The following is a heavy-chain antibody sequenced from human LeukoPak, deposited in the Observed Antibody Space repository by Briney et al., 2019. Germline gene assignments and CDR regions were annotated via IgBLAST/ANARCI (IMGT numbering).Heavy chain of an antibody. J-gene: IGHJ4*02. CDR2: IDWDDDK. CDR3: ARINLTTVTTFDY. D-gene: IGHD4-17*01. CDR1: VFSLSTSGMC. V-gene: IGHV2-70*11. Sequence: SGPALVKPTQTLTLTCTFSVFSLSTSGMCVSWIRQPPGKALEWLARIDWDDDKYYSTSLKTRLTISKDTSKNQVVLTMTNMDPVDTATYSCARINLTTVTTFDYWGQGTLVTVSS.